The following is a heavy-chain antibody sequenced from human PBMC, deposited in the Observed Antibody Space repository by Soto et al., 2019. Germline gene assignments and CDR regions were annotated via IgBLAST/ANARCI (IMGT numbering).Heavy chain of an antibody. CDR2: IYPGDSDT. D-gene: IGHD3-22*01. CDR3: ARSLIGYDSSGYSFDY. V-gene: IGHV5-51*01. Sequence: GASLKISCKGSGYSFTSYWIGWVRQMPGKGLEWMGIIYPGDSDTRYSPSFQGQVTISADKSISTAYLQWSSLKASDTAMYYCARSLIGYDSSGYSFDYWGQGTLVTVSS. J-gene: IGHJ4*02. CDR1: GYSFTSYW.